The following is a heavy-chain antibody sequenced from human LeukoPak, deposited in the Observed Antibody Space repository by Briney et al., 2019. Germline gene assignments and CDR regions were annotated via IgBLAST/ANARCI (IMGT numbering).Heavy chain of an antibody. V-gene: IGHV3-48*03. CDR1: GFTFSSYE. CDR3: AKFPGYYDSSGYYPIDP. CDR2: ISCSGSTI. D-gene: IGHD3-22*01. J-gene: IGHJ5*02. Sequence: GGSLRLSCADSGFTFSSYEMNWVRQAPGKGLEWVLYISCSGSTIYYADSVKGRFTISRDNAKNSLYLQMNSLRAEDTAVYYCAKFPGYYDSSGYYPIDPWGQGTLITVSS.